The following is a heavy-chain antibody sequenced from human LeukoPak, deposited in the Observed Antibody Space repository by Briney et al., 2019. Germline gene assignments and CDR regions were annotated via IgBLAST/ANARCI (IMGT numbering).Heavy chain of an antibody. CDR3: ARLGYCSSTSCPCYYYYMDV. Sequence: GGSLRLSCAASGFTFDDYGMSWVRQAPGKGLEWVSGINWNGGSTGYADSVKGRFTISRDNAKNSLYLQMNSLRAEDTALYYCARLGYCSSTSCPCYYYYMDVWGKGTTVTVSS. V-gene: IGHV3-20*04. CDR1: GFTFDDYG. CDR2: INWNGGST. D-gene: IGHD2-2*01. J-gene: IGHJ6*03.